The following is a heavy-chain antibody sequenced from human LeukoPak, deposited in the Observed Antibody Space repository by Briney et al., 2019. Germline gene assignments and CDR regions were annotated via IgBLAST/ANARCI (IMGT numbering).Heavy chain of an antibody. CDR1: GYTFTDYY. J-gene: IGHJ3*02. Sequence: ASVKVSCKASGYTFTDYYIHWMRQAPGQGLQWMGWVNPNSGGTNYAQNFEGRVTMTRDTSIRTAYMELSRLRSDDTAVYYCARVYRGGFDRSVSWLGVFDMWGQGTKVTVSS. D-gene: IGHD3-22*01. V-gene: IGHV1-2*02. CDR2: VNPNSGGT. CDR3: ARVYRGGFDRSVSWLGVFDM.